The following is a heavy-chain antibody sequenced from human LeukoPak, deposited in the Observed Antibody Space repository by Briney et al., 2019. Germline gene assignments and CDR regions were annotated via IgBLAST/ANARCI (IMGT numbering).Heavy chain of an antibody. CDR2: IYTSGST. V-gene: IGHV3-53*01. D-gene: IGHD1-1*01. CDR3: AKALDPQLLRAIDH. Sequence: GGSLRLSCAASGFTVSNNFMRWVRQAPGKGLEWVSVIYTSGSTYYADSVKGRFTISRDNSKNTLDLQMSTLRAEDTAVYYCAKALDPQLLRAIDHWGQGTLVIVSS. J-gene: IGHJ4*02. CDR1: GFTVSNNF.